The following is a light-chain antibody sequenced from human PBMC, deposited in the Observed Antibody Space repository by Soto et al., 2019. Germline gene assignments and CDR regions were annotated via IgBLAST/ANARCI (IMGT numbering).Light chain of an antibody. Sequence: EIVLTQSPGTLSLSPGERAALSCRASQSVSSYLAWYQQKPGQAPRLLIYGASSRATGTPDRFSGSGSGTDFTLTISRLEPEDFAVYYCQQYGSSPYTFGQETKVEIK. J-gene: IGKJ2*01. CDR2: GAS. V-gene: IGKV3-20*01. CDR3: QQYGSSPYT. CDR1: QSVSSY.